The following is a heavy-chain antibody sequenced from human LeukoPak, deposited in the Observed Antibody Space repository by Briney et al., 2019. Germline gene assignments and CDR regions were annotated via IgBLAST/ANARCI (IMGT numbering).Heavy chain of an antibody. CDR3: ARGKPPIGYYIDV. CDR2: IYYSGST. D-gene: IGHD5-24*01. V-gene: IGHV4-31*03. J-gene: IGHJ6*03. Sequence: SQTLSLTCTLSGGSISSGGYYWSWIRQHPGKGLEWIGYIYYSGSTYYNPSLKSRVTISVDTSKNQFSLKLSSVTAADTAVYYCARGKPPIGYYIDVWGKGTTVTVSS. CDR1: GGSISSGGYY.